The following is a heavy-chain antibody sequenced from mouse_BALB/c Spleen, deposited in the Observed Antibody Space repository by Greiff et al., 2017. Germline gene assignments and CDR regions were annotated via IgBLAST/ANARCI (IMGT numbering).Heavy chain of an antibody. CDR2: ISSGSSTI. V-gene: IGHV5-17*02. D-gene: IGHD2-10*02. CDR1: GFTFSSFG. Sequence: EVQRVESGGGLVQPGGSRKLSCAASGFTFSSFGMHWVRQAPEKGLEWVAYISSGSSTIYYADTVKGRFTISRDNPKNTLYLQMSSLKSEDTAMYYCTRDREYGNYGGFAYWGQGTLVTVSA. J-gene: IGHJ3*01. CDR3: TRDREYGNYGGFAY.